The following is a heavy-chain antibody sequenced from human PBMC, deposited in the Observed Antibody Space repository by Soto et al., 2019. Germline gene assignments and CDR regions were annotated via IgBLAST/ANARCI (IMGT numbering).Heavy chain of an antibody. CDR1: GFMDSNNY. D-gene: IGHD2-8*01. V-gene: IGHV3-66*01. CDR3: ARWVTVYGGLDY. J-gene: IGHJ4*02. CDR2: TYSAGTT. Sequence: VKLVESGGGLVQPGGSLRLSCAASGFMDSNNYMSWVRQAPGKGLEWVSVTYSAGTTNYADSVKGRFTISRDNSKNTLDLQMNSLRADDTAMYYCARWVTVYGGLDYWGQGTLVTVSS.